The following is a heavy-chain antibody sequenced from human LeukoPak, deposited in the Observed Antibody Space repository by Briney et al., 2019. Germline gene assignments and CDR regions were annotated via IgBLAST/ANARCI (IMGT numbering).Heavy chain of an antibody. V-gene: IGHV4-39*01. D-gene: IGHD6-19*01. Sequence: PSETLSLTCTVSGGSISSSSYYWGWIRQPPGKGLEWIGSIYYSGSTYYNPSLKSRVTISVDTSKNQFPLKLSSVTAADTAVYYCARLLRIPGGWSHSGMDVWGQGTTVTVSS. CDR2: IYYSGST. CDR1: GGSISSSSYY. CDR3: ARLLRIPGGWSHSGMDV. J-gene: IGHJ6*02.